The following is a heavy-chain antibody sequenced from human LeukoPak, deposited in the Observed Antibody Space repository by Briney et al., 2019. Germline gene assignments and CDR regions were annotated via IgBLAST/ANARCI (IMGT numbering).Heavy chain of an antibody. D-gene: IGHD4-23*01. J-gene: IGHJ4*02. CDR3: AKLLSNSGRFLY. CDR2: ISSSGSTI. V-gene: IGHV3-48*03. Sequence: GGSLRLSCAASGFTFSSYEMNWVRQAPGKGLEWVSYISSSGSTIYYADSVKGRFTISRDNSKNTLYLQMNSLRAEDTAVYYCAKLLSNSGRFLYWGQGTLVTVSS. CDR1: GFTFSSYE.